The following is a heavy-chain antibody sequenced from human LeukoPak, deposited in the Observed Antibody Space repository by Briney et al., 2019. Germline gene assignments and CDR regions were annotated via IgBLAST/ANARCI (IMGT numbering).Heavy chain of an antibody. CDR1: GGSISSSSYY. Sequence: PSETLSLTCTVSGGSISSSSYYWGWIRQPPGKGLEGIGSIYYSGSTYYNPSLKSRVTISVDTSKNQFSLKLSSVTAADTAVYYCARPSSGSYSDYWGQGTLVTVSS. D-gene: IGHD1-26*01. V-gene: IGHV4-39*01. CDR2: IYYSGST. CDR3: ARPSSGSYSDY. J-gene: IGHJ4*02.